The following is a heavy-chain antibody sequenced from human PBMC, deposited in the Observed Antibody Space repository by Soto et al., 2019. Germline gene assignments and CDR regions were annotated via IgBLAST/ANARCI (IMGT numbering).Heavy chain of an antibody. CDR2: ISYDGSNK. J-gene: IGHJ6*02. CDR3: ASLSGWRASYYYGMDV. D-gene: IGHD3-3*01. CDR1: GFTFSSYA. Sequence: GGSLRLSCAASGFTFSSYAMHWVRQAPGKGLEWVAVISYDGSNKYYADSVKGRFTISRDNSKNTLYLQMNSLRAEDTAVYYCASLSGWRASYYYGMDVWGQGTTVTVSS. V-gene: IGHV3-30-3*01.